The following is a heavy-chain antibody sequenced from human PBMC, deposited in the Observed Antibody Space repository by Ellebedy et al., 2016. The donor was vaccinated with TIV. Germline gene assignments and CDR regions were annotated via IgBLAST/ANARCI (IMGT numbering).Heavy chain of an antibody. CDR2: ISWNSGSI. Sequence: GGSLRLSCAASGFTFDDYAMHWVRQAPGKGLEWVSGISWNSGSIGYADSVKGRFTISRDNAKNSLYVQMNSLRAEETALYYCARGGFLEWLSMGDAFDFWGQGTMVTVSS. CDR3: ARGGFLEWLSMGDAFDF. J-gene: IGHJ3*01. D-gene: IGHD3-3*01. V-gene: IGHV3-9*01. CDR1: GFTFDDYA.